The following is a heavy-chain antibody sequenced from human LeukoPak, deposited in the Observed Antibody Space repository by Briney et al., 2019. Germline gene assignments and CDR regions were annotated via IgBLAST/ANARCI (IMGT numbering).Heavy chain of an antibody. Sequence: SETLSLTCAVYGGSFSGYYWSWIRQPPRKGLEWIGYIYYSGSTNYNPSLKSRVTISVDTSKNQFSLKLSSVTAADTAVYYCARDGITMVRGSWDVWGQGTTVTVSS. D-gene: IGHD3-10*01. V-gene: IGHV4-59*01. CDR2: IYYSGST. CDR1: GGSFSGYY. J-gene: IGHJ6*02. CDR3: ARDGITMVRGSWDV.